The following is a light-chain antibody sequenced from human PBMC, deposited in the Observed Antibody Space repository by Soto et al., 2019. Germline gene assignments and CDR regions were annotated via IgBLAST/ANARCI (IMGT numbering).Light chain of an antibody. J-gene: IGKJ1*01. Sequence: EIVMTQSPATLSVSPGERATLSCRASQSVSSNLAWYLQTPGQAPRLLIYDASTRATGFPARFSGSGSGTEFTLTISSLQSEDFAVYYCQQYNNWPRTFGQGTRWIS. CDR1: QSVSSN. V-gene: IGKV3-15*01. CDR3: QQYNNWPRT. CDR2: DAS.